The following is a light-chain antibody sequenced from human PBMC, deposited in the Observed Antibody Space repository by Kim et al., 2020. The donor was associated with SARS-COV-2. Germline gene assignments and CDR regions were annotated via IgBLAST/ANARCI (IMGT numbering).Light chain of an antibody. J-gene: IGKJ1*01. CDR2: SAS. CDR3: QHYGSSSGT. V-gene: IGKV3-20*01. Sequence: PGNRATLSCRASQSVTRNYLAWYQQKAGQAPRLLIHSASSRATGIPDRISGSGSGTDFTLTISRLEPEDFAVYYCQHYGSSSGTFGPGTKVDIK. CDR1: QSVTRNY.